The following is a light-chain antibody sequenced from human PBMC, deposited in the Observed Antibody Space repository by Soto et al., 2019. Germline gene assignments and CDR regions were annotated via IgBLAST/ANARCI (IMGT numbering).Light chain of an antibody. Sequence: EIVMTQSPATLSMSPGERATLSCRASQSISTKVAWYQQKPGQAPRLLIYGASTRATGVPCRLSGSGSGTEFTLSISSLQSEHCAVYDCQQYNSWPLTFGGGTNVEIK. CDR3: QQYNSWPLT. J-gene: IGKJ4*01. CDR2: GAS. CDR1: QSISTK. V-gene: IGKV3-15*01.